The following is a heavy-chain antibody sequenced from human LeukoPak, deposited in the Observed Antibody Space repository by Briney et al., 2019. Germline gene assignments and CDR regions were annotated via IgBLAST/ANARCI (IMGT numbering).Heavy chain of an antibody. CDR3: AKDRDHYGSGGLDY. V-gene: IGHV3-23*01. D-gene: IGHD3-10*01. Sequence: PGGSLRLSCAASGFTFSLYAMTWVRQTPGKGLEWVSTISGSSGRTDYADSGKGRFTISRDNSKYTVYLQMNSLRAEDTAMYYCAKDRDHYGSGGLDYWGQGTLVTVSS. CDR1: GFTFSLYA. CDR2: ISGSSGRT. J-gene: IGHJ4*02.